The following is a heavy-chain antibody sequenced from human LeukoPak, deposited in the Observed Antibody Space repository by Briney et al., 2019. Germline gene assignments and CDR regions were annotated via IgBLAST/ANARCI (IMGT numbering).Heavy chain of an antibody. CDR3: ARASLYCSSTGCYFSLFDP. CDR1: GGTFSSYA. V-gene: IGHV1-69*05. D-gene: IGHD2-2*01. J-gene: IGHJ5*02. Sequence: SVKVSCKASGGTFSSYAISWVRQAPGQGLEWMGGIIPIFGTANYAQKFQGRVTITTDESTSTAYMELSSLRSEDTAVYYCARASLYCSSTGCYFSLFDPWGQGTLVTVSS. CDR2: IIPIFGTA.